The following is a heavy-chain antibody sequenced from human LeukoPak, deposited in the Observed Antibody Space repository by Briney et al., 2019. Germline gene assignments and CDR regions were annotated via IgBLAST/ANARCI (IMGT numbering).Heavy chain of an antibody. Sequence: PSETLSLTCTVSGGSISSDYWSWIRQPPGKGLEWVGHIYYSGSTKYNPSLKSRVTISVDTSKNQFSLKLNSVTAADTAVYYCARVKYYHSRGYVDYWVQGTLVTVSS. CDR3: ARVKYYHSRGYVDY. J-gene: IGHJ4*02. CDR1: GGSISSDY. CDR2: IYYSGST. V-gene: IGHV4-59*01. D-gene: IGHD3-22*01.